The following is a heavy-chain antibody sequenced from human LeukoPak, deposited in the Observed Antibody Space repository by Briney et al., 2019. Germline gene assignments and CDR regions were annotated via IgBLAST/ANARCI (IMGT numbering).Heavy chain of an antibody. J-gene: IGHJ5*02. CDR3: ARVTNDP. Sequence: SETLSLSCTVSGATISSGDYSWGCLRQPPGKGLEWIAYIYSSGTTYYNPSLKSRLTLSVDTSKNQFSLYLSSVTAADTAVYYCARVTNDPWGQGTLVTVSS. CDR1: GATISSGDYS. CDR2: IYSSGTT. D-gene: IGHD4-11*01. V-gene: IGHV4-30-4*01.